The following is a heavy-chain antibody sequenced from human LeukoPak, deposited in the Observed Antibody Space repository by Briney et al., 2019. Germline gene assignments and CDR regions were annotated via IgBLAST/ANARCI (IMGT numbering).Heavy chain of an antibody. Sequence: GASVKVSCKASGYTFTIYDINCVRQATGQGLEWMGWMNPNSGNTGYAQKFQGRVTMTSNTSISTAYMELSSLRSEATAVYYWARDMGSSSYSAAYYYAYWGQGTLVTVSS. D-gene: IGHD3-22*01. CDR1: GYTFTIYD. CDR3: ARDMGSSSYSAAYYYAY. V-gene: IGHV1-8*01. J-gene: IGHJ4*02. CDR2: MNPNSGNT.